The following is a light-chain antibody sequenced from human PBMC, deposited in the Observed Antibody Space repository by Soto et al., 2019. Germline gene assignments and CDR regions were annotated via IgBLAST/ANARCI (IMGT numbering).Light chain of an antibody. V-gene: IGKV1-5*01. J-gene: IGKJ2*01. CDR3: QHYNSYPYT. CDR1: QSISNW. CDR2: DAS. Sequence: DIQMTQSPSTLSAFIGDRVTITCRASQSISNWVAWYQQKPGKAPKLLIYDASTLERGVPSRFSGSGSGTDITLTISSLQPDDFASYCCQHYNSYPYTFGQGTKLEIK.